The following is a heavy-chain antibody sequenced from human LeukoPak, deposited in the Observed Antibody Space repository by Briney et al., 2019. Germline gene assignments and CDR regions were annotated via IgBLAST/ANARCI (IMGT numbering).Heavy chain of an antibody. J-gene: IGHJ4*02. CDR1: GYTLSELS. CDR2: FYPEDGET. V-gene: IGHV1-24*01. Sequence: ASVKVSCKVSGYTLSELSMHWLRQAPGKGLEWMGGFYPEDGETIYAKKFQGRVTMTEDTSTDTPYMELRSLRFEDTAVYFCAISAVILDQTNEYYFDYWGQGTLVTVSS. D-gene: IGHD2-15*01. CDR3: AISAVILDQTNEYYFDY.